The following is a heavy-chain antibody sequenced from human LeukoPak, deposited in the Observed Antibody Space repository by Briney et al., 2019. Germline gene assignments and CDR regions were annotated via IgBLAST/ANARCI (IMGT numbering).Heavy chain of an antibody. CDR3: ARGLTTGYHDY. CDR2: INHSGST. Sequence: PSETLSLTCAVYGGSFSGYYWSWIRQPPGKGLEWIGEINHSGSTNYNPSLKSRVTISVDTSKNQFSLKLSSVTAADTAVYYCARGLTTGYHDYWGQGTLVTVSS. D-gene: IGHD3-9*01. J-gene: IGHJ4*02. V-gene: IGHV4-34*01. CDR1: GGSFSGYY.